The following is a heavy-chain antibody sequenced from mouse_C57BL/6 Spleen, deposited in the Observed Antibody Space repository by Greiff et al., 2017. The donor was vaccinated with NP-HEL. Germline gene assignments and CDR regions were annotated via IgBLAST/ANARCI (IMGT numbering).Heavy chain of an antibody. J-gene: IGHJ4*01. V-gene: IGHV3-6*01. CDR2: ISYDGSN. CDR3: ASPRYAMDY. CDR1: GYSITSGYY. Sequence: ESGPGLVKPSQSLSLTCSVTGYSITSGYYWNWIRQFPRNKLECMGYISYDGSNNYNPSLKNRISITRDTSKNQCCLKLNSVTTEDTARDYCASPRYAMDYWGQGTSVTVSS.